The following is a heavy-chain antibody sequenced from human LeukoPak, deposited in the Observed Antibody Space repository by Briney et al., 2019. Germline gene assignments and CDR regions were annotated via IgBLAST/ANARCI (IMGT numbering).Heavy chain of an antibody. V-gene: IGHV4-61*08. CDR2: IYYSGST. J-gene: IGHJ6*02. D-gene: IGHD1-26*01. CDR3: ARDRDTGTYYYYYGMDV. CDR1: GVSISSGGYS. Sequence: PSETLSLTCAVSGVSISSGGYSRSWIRQPPGKGLEWLGYIYYSGSTNYGPALNSLVTISVDTSKNQFSLKLSSVTAADTAVYYCARDRDTGTYYYYYGMDVWGQGTTVTVSS.